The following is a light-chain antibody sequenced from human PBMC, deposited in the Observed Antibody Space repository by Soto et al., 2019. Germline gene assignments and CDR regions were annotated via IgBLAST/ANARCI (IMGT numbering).Light chain of an antibody. J-gene: IGLJ3*02. V-gene: IGLV1-44*01. CDR2: SNN. Sequence: QAVVTQPPSASETPGQRVTISCSGSNSNIGTNSMNWYQQLPGTAPKLLIHSNNQRPSGVPDRFSGSKSGTSASLAISGLQSEDEADYYCAAWDGSLNGWVFGGGTKLTVL. CDR3: AAWDGSLNGWV. CDR1: NSNIGTNS.